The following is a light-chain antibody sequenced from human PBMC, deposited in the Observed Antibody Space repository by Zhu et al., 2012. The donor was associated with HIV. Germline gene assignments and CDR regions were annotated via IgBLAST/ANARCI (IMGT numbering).Light chain of an antibody. Sequence: DIQLTQSPSFLSASVGDRVTITCRASQGISNHLAWYHQKPGKAPKLLIYGASVLQSGVPSRFSGSGSGTEFTLTISSLQPEDFGTYYCQQFNTYPLTFGGGTKVEIK. CDR1: QGISNH. CDR2: GAS. V-gene: IGKV1-9*01. J-gene: IGKJ4*01. CDR3: QQFNTYPLT.